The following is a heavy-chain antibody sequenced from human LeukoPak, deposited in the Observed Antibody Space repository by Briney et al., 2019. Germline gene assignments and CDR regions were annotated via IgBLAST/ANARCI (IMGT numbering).Heavy chain of an antibody. D-gene: IGHD2-21*01. CDR3: ERHLVHGEFEEYYFDY. J-gene: IGHJ4*02. V-gene: IGHV4-39*01. Sequence: SETLSLTCTVSGGSISSSSYYWGWIRQPPGKGLEWIGSIFYSGSTYYNPSLESRVTISVDTSKNQFSLKLSSVTAADTAVYYCERHLVHGEFEEYYFDYWGQGTLVAVSS. CDR1: GGSISSSSYY. CDR2: IFYSGST.